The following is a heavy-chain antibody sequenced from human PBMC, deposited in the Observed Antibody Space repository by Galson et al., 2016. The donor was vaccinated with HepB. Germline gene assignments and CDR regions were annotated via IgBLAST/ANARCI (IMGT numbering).Heavy chain of an antibody. CDR1: GESFSGS. Sequence: SETLSLTCAVYGESFSGSWSWIRQPPGKELEWIGEVNQSEGTNYNPSLKSRVTISVDTSKNQFSLKLSSVTAADTAVYYCARGRGHSYGLRSFDYWGLGTLVTVSS. CDR2: VNQSEGT. J-gene: IGHJ4*02. D-gene: IGHD5-18*01. CDR3: ARGRGHSYGLRSFDY. V-gene: IGHV4-34*01.